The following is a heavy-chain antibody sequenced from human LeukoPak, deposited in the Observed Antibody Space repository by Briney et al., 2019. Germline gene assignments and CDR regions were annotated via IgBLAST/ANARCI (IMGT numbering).Heavy chain of an antibody. V-gene: IGHV4-59*13. D-gene: IGHD3-9*01. CDR2: IYYSGST. CDR3: ARVGHFDWLPSTFYFDY. J-gene: IGHJ4*02. Sequence: SETLSLTCTVSGGSISSYYWSWLRQPPGKGLEWIGYIYYSGSTNYNPSLKSRVTISVDTSKNQFSLKLSSVTAADTAVYYCARVGHFDWLPSTFYFDYWGQGTLVTVSS. CDR1: GGSISSYY.